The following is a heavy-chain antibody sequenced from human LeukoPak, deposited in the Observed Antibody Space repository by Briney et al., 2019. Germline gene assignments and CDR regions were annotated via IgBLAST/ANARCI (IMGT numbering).Heavy chain of an antibody. CDR3: ARPNTLNTAYYYMDV. CDR2: INHSGST. V-gene: IGHV4-34*01. J-gene: IGHJ6*03. CDR1: GGSFSGYY. D-gene: IGHD2-21*02. Sequence: SETLSLTCAVYGGSFSGYYWSWIRRPPGKGLEWIGEINHSGSTNYNPSLKSRVAILVDTSKAQFPLKLSSVTAADTAVYYCARPNTLNTAYYYMDVWGKGTTVTVSS.